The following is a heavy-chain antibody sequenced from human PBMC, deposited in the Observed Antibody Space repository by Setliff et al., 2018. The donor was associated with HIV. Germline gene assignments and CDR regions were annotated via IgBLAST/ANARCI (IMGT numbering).Heavy chain of an antibody. CDR2: ISSRGSTI. Sequence: KPGGSLRLSCAASGFTFSDYYMSWIRQAPGKGLEWVSYISSRGSTIYYADSVKGRFTISRDNAKNSLYLQMNSLRAEDTAVYYCAREDPPADFHFWSGRLADWGQGSLVTVSS. CDR1: GFTFSDYY. D-gene: IGHD3-3*02. J-gene: IGHJ4*02. CDR3: AREDPPADFHFWSGRLAD. V-gene: IGHV3-11*04.